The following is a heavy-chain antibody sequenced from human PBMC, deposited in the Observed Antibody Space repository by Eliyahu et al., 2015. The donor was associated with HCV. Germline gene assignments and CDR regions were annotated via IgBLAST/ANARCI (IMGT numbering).Heavy chain of an antibody. V-gene: IGHV4-59*01. D-gene: IGHD1-1*01. CDR3: ARDDGTPGSGTDAFDI. CDR2: IYHNGST. Sequence: GLEWIGYIYHNGSTNYNPSLKSRVTMSIDTSKNQFSLHLRSVTAADTAVYYCARDDGTPGSGTDAFDIWGQGTMVTVS. J-gene: IGHJ3*02.